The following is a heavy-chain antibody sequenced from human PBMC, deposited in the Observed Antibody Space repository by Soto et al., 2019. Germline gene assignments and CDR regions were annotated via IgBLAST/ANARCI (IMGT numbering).Heavy chain of an antibody. CDR1: GYTFTSYD. D-gene: IGHD3-3*01. CDR2: MNPNSGNT. V-gene: IGHV1-8*01. Sequence: ASVKVSCKASGYTFTSYDINWVRQATGQGLEWMGWMNPNSGNTGYAQKFQGRVTMTRNTSISTAYMELSSLRSEDTAVYYCARGLPNYSYYDFWSGYREAFDIWGQGTMVTVSS. CDR3: ARGLPNYSYYDFWSGYREAFDI. J-gene: IGHJ3*02.